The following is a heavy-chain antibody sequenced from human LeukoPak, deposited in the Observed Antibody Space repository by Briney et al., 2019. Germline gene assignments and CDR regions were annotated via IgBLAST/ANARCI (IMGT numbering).Heavy chain of an antibody. CDR2: ISSSSSYI. D-gene: IGHD6-13*01. V-gene: IGHV3-21*01. Sequence: GGSLRLSCAASGFTFSSYGMHWVRQAPGKGLEWVSSISSSSSYIYYADSVKGRFTISRDNAKNSLYLQMNSLRAEDTAVYYCARGIAAAGTIDYWGQGTLVTVSS. J-gene: IGHJ4*02. CDR3: ARGIAAAGTIDY. CDR1: GFTFSSYG.